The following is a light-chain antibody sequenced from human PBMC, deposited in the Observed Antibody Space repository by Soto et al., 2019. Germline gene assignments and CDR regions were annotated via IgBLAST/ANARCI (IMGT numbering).Light chain of an antibody. CDR2: AAS. CDR1: QGISSY. Sequence: IQLTQSPSALSASVGDRVTITCRASQGISSYLAWYQQKPGKAPKLLIYAASTLQSGVPSRFSGSGSGTDFTLTISGLQPEDSATYYCQQLNTLFGGGTKVDIK. V-gene: IGKV1-9*01. J-gene: IGKJ4*01. CDR3: QQLNTL.